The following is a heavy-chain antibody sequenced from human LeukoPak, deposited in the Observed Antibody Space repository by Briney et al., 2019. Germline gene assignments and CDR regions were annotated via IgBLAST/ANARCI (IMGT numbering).Heavy chain of an antibody. CDR1: GCTFSSYY. D-gene: IGHD3-10*01. CDR2: IIRSCGTT. J-gene: IGHJ3*02. CDR3: ARRGSGSYLTRAFDI. Sequence: GASLRLSCEASGCTFSSYYMSWIRQAPGKGLEWVSYIIRSCGTTYYAEKLKGRFTITTDEATNTPYLQLNSLRAEDTAGYYCARRGSGSYLTRAFDIWGQGTMVTVSS. V-gene: IGHV3-11*04.